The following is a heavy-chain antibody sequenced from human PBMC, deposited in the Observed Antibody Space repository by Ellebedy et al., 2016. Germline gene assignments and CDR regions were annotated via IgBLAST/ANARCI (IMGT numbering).Heavy chain of an antibody. D-gene: IGHD3-16*01. CDR2: IYTRGNT. V-gene: IGHV4-61*02. Sequence: SETLSLTXIVPGASINSGTSYWSWIRQPAGKGLEWIGRIYTRGNTIYNPSLKSRVTMSLDTSKNHFSLELSSVTAADTAVYYCATLTIPGGSDSWGQGTLVTVSS. CDR1: GASINSGTSY. CDR3: ATLTIPGGSDS. J-gene: IGHJ4*02.